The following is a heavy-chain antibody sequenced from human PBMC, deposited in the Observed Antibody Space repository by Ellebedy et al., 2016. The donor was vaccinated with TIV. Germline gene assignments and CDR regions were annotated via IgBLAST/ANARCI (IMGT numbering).Heavy chain of an antibody. CDR2: ISYDGSNK. CDR1: GFTFSSYA. D-gene: IGHD2-2*01. CDR3: AKDTVDIVVVPAANYYYYGMDV. J-gene: IGHJ6*02. V-gene: IGHV3-30-3*01. Sequence: GGSLRLXCAASGFTFSSYALHWVRQAPGKGLEWLAVISYDGSNKYYADSVKGRFTISRDNSKNTLYLQMNSLRAEDTAVYYCAKDTVDIVVVPAANYYYYGMDVWGQGTTVTVSS.